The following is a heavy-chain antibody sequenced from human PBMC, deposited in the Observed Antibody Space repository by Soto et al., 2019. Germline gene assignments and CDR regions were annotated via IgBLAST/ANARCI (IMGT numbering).Heavy chain of an antibody. CDR3: ATVLAGYYYGSGSHH. CDR1: GYTLTELS. Sequence: ASLKVSCKVSGYTLTELSMHWVRQAPGKGLEWMGGFDPEDGETIYAQKFQGRVTMTEDTSTDTAYMELSSLRSEDTAVYYCATVLAGYYYGSGSHHWGQGTLVTVSS. CDR2: FDPEDGET. D-gene: IGHD3-10*01. J-gene: IGHJ4*02. V-gene: IGHV1-24*01.